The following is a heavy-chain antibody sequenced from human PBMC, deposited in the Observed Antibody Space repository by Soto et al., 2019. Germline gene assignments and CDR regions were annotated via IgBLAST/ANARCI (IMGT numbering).Heavy chain of an antibody. CDR3: ARGRYGDY. J-gene: IGHJ4*02. V-gene: IGHV1-18*01. Sequence: QVHLLQSGAAVKKPGASVKVSCKGSGYAFTTYGITWVRQAPGQGLEWMGWISAHNGNTNYAQKLQGRVTVTRDTSTSTAYMELRSLRSDDTAVYYCARGRYGDYWGQGALVTVSS. CDR2: ISAHNGNT. D-gene: IGHD1-1*01. CDR1: GYAFTTYG.